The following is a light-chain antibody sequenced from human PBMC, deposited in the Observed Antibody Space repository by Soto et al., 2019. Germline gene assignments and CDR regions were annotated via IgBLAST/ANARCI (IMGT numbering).Light chain of an antibody. CDR2: ATS. Sequence: EIVLTQSPATLSVSPGDRATLSCRASQSVGNNFAWYQQKPGQAPRLLIFATSTRATGVPARFSGSGSGTEFTLTISSLQSEDFVVSYCQQYGDWPLTFGGGAKVEIE. J-gene: IGKJ4*01. V-gene: IGKV3-15*01. CDR1: QSVGNN. CDR3: QQYGDWPLT.